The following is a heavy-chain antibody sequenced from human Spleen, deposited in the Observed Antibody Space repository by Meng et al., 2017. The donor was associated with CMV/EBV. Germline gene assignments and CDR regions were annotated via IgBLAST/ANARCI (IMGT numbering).Heavy chain of an antibody. CDR2: IGSSGSTI. J-gene: IGHJ4*02. CDR1: GFTFSSYE. CDR3: ACRSGSYPTYYFDY. Sequence: GESLKISCAASGFTFSSYEMNWVRQAPGKGLEWVSYIGSSGSTIYYADSVKGRFTISRDNAKNSLYLQMNSLRAEDTAVYYCACRSGSYPTYYFDYWGQGTLVTVSS. V-gene: IGHV3-48*03. D-gene: IGHD1-26*01.